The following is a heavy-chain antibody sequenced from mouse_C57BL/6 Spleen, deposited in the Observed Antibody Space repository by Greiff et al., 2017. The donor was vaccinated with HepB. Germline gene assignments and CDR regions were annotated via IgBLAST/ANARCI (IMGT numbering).Heavy chain of an antibody. V-gene: IGHV5-4*01. CDR3: ARDEHYGSSYWYFDV. CDR1: GFTFSSYA. D-gene: IGHD1-1*01. J-gene: IGHJ1*03. CDR2: ISDGGSYT. Sequence: EVQRVESGGGLVKPGGSLKLSCAASGFTFSSYALSWVRQTPEKRLEWVATISDGGSYTYYPDNVKGRFTISRDNAKNNLYLQMSHLKSEDTAMYYCARDEHYGSSYWYFDVWGTGTTVTVSS.